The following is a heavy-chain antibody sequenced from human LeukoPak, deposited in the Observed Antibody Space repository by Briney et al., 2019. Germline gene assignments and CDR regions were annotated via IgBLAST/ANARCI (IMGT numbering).Heavy chain of an antibody. Sequence: ASVKVSCKASGYTFTGYYMHWVRQAPGQGLEWMGWINPNSGGTNYARKFQGRVTMTRDTSISTAYMELSRLRSDDTAVYYCARSIAAAGLFMDVWGKGTTVTVSS. J-gene: IGHJ6*03. V-gene: IGHV1-2*02. CDR1: GYTFTGYY. CDR2: INPNSGGT. D-gene: IGHD6-13*01. CDR3: ARSIAAAGLFMDV.